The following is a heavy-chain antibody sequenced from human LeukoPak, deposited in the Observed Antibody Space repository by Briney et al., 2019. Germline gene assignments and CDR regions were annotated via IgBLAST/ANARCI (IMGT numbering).Heavy chain of an antibody. Sequence: ASVKVSCKASGYTFTSYAMHWVRQAPGQRLEWMGWINAGNGNTKYSQEFQGRVTITRDTSASTAYMELSSLRSEDMAVYYCARDLILGRNPSYYYMDVWGKGTTVTVSS. V-gene: IGHV1-3*03. J-gene: IGHJ6*03. CDR3: ARDLILGRNPSYYYMDV. CDR2: INAGNGNT. CDR1: GYTFTSYA. D-gene: IGHD1-14*01.